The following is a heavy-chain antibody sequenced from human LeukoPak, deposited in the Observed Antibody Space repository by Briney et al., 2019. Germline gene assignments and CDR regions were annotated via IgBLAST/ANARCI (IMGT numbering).Heavy chain of an antibody. CDR3: ARGPKLFDP. J-gene: IGHJ5*02. CDR1: GGSFSGYY. Sequence: PSETLSLTCAAYGGSFSGYYWSWIRQPPGKGLEWIGEINHSGSTNYNPSLKSRVTISVDTSKNQFSLKLSSVTAADTAVYYCARGPKLFDPWGQGTLVTVSS. V-gene: IGHV4-34*01. CDR2: INHSGST.